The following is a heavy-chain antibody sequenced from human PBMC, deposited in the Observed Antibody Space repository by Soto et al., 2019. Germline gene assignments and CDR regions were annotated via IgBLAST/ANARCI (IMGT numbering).Heavy chain of an antibody. CDR2: ISAYNGNT. J-gene: IGHJ3*02. CDR3: ARVFYYDSSAEDAFDT. D-gene: IGHD3-22*01. Sequence: XSVKVSCKASGYTFTSYGISWVRQAPGQGLEWMGWISAYNGNTNYAQKLQGRVTMTTDTSTSTAYMELRSLRSDDTAVYYCARVFYYDSSAEDAFDTWGQGTTVTVSS. CDR1: GYTFTSYG. V-gene: IGHV1-18*01.